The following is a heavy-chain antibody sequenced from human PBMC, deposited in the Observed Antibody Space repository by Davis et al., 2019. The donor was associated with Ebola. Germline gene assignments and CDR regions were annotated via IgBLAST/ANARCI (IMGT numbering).Heavy chain of an antibody. CDR2: ISAYNGNT. V-gene: IGHV1-18*01. Sequence: ASVKVSCKASGYTFTKYDINWVRQAPGQGLEWMGWISAYNGNTNYAQKLQGRVTMTTDTSTSTAYMELRSLRSDDTAVYYCARVPRFLEWLFGEIFDYWGQGTLVTVSS. J-gene: IGHJ4*02. CDR1: GYTFTKYD. D-gene: IGHD3-3*01. CDR3: ARVPRFLEWLFGEIFDY.